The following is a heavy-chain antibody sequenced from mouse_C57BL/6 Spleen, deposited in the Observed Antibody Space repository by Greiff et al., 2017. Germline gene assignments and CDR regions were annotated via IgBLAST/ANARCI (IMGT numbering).Heavy chain of an antibody. CDR2: INTNYGTT. CDR1: GYSFTDYN. J-gene: IGHJ2*01. CDR3: ARGALYNGNSFDY. Sequence: EVQLQQSGPELVKPGASVKISCKASGYSFTDYNMHWVKQSTGTSLAWIGVINTNYGTTSYNQTFKGTATLTADPSSSSAYMQLNSLTSEDSAVYYCARGALYNGNSFDYGGQGTTLTVSS. D-gene: IGHD2-1*01. V-gene: IGHV1-39*01.